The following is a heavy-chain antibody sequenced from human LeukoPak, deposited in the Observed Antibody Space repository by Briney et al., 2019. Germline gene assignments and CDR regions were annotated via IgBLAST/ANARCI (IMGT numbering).Heavy chain of an antibody. CDR1: GFTFGDHA. Sequence: GGSLRLSCITSGFTFGDHAMSWVRQAPGKGLDWVGFIRSKGYGGTTEYAAFVKGRFTISRDDSKSIAYLQMNSLKSEDTAVYYCTRGPTGRWLYYGMDVWGQGTTVIVSS. J-gene: IGHJ6*02. D-gene: IGHD5-24*01. CDR2: IRSKGYGGTT. CDR3: TRGPTGRWLYYGMDV. V-gene: IGHV3-49*04.